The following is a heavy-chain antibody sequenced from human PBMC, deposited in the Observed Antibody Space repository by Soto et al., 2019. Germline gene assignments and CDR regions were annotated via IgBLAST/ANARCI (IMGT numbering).Heavy chain of an antibody. D-gene: IGHD3-22*01. J-gene: IGHJ6*02. CDR3: ARGYYYDSSDYGMDV. CDR2: INHSGST. CDR1: GGSFSGYY. V-gene: IGHV4-34*01. Sequence: SETLSLTCAVYGGSFSGYYWSWIRQPPGKGLEWIGEINHSGSTNYNPSLKSRVTISVDTSKNQFSLKLSSVTAADTAVYYCARGYYYDSSDYGMDVWGQGTTVTVSS.